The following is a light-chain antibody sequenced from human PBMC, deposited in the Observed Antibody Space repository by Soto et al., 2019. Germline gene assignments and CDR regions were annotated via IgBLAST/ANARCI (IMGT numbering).Light chain of an antibody. CDR3: QDYGSSPQT. J-gene: IGKJ1*01. CDR2: GAS. V-gene: IGKV3-15*01. CDR1: QSVSSN. Sequence: EIVMTQSPATLSVSPGERATLSCRASQSVSSNLAWYQQKPGQAPRLLIYGASTRATGIPARFSGSGSGTDFTLTISRLEPEDFAVYYCQDYGSSPQTFGQGTKVDI.